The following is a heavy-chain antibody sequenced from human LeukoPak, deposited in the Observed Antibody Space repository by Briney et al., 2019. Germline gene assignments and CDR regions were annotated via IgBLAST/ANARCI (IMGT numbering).Heavy chain of an antibody. J-gene: IGHJ4*02. CDR1: GFTFDDYA. CDR2: ISWNSGNI. V-gene: IGHV3-9*01. D-gene: IGHD3-22*01. CDR3: AKEHQYPYYYDSSGLELDY. Sequence: GGSLRLSCAASGFTFDDYAMNWVRQAPGKGLEWVSGISWNSGNIGYADSVKGRFTISRDNAKNSLYLQMNSLRAGDTALYYCAKEHQYPYYYDSSGLELDYWGQGTLVTVSS.